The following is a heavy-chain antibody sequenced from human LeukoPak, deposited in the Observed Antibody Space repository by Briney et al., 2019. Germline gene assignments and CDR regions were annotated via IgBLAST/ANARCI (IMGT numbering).Heavy chain of an antibody. CDR2: IGIDSGNT. V-gene: IGHV3-48*01. D-gene: IGHD5-24*01. CDR3: ARDYKYAFDN. Sequence: GGSLRLSCAASGFTFSDYSMNRVRQAPGKGLEWISYIGIDSGNTNYADSVKGRFTISGDKAKNSLYLQMNSLRVEATAVYYCARDYKYAFDNWGQGTLVTVSS. J-gene: IGHJ4*02. CDR1: GFTFSDYS.